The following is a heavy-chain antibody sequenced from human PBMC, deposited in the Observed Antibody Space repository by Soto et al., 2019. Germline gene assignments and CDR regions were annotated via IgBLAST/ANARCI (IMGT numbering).Heavy chain of an antibody. CDR2: IIPIFGTA. V-gene: IGHV1-69*01. CDR1: GGTFSSYA. CDR3: ARAGFGELLWAPVQDYYYYYGMDV. Sequence: QVQLVQSGAEVKKPGSSVKVSCKASGGTFSSYAISWVRQAPGQGLEWMGGIIPIFGTANYAQKFQGRVTITADESTSTAYMELSSLRSEDTAVYYCARAGFGELLWAPVQDYYYYYGMDVWGQGTTVTVSS. D-gene: IGHD3-10*01. J-gene: IGHJ6*02.